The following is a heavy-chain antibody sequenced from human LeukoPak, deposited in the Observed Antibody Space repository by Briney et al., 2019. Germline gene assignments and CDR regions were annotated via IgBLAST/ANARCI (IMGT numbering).Heavy chain of an antibody. J-gene: IGHJ3*02. CDR3: AKTGYCSGGSCYSHVEDAFDI. Sequence: ASEKVSCKASGYTFTGYYIHWVRQAPGQGLEWMGWINPNSGGTNYAQKFRGRVTMTRDTSISTAYMELSRLRSDDTAVYYCAKTGYCSGGSCYSHVEDAFDIWAKGTMVTVSS. CDR1: GYTFTGYY. D-gene: IGHD2-15*01. V-gene: IGHV1-2*02. CDR2: INPNSGGT.